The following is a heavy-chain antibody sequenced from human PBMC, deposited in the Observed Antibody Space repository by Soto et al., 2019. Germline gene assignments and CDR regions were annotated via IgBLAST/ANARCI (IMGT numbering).Heavy chain of an antibody. Sequence: PSETLSLTCAVYGGSFSGYYWSWIRQPPGKGLERIGEINHSGSTNYNPSLKSRVTISVDTSKNQFSLKLSSVTAADTAVYYCAREKRAAAGVFDYWGQGTLVTVSS. J-gene: IGHJ4*02. D-gene: IGHD6-13*01. V-gene: IGHV4-34*01. CDR1: GGSFSGYY. CDR2: INHSGST. CDR3: AREKRAAAGVFDY.